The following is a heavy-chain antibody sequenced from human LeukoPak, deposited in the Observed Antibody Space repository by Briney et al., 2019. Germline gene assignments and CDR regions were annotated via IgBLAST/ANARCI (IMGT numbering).Heavy chain of an antibody. Sequence: GGSLRLSCAASGFTVSSYAMHWVRQAPGKGLEWVAVISYDGSNKYYADSVKGRFTISRDNSKNTLYLQMNSLRAEDTAVYYCARESKRPGDTAFDYWGQGTLVTVSS. V-gene: IGHV3-30*04. CDR3: ARESKRPGDTAFDY. J-gene: IGHJ4*02. CDR2: ISYDGSNK. CDR1: GFTVSSYA. D-gene: IGHD5-18*01.